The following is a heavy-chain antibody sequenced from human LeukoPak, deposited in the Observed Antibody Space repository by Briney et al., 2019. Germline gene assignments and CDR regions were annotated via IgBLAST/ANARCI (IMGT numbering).Heavy chain of an antibody. CDR3: ARDYYDSSGYYYI. CDR1: GFTFSSYG. D-gene: IGHD3-22*01. Sequence: PGGSLRLSCAASGFTFSSYGMHWVRQAPGKGLEWVAVIWYDGSNKYYADSVKGRFTISRDNAKNTLYLQMNSLSAEDTAVYYCARDYYDSSGYYYIWGQGTLVTVSS. J-gene: IGHJ4*02. V-gene: IGHV3-33*01. CDR2: IWYDGSNK.